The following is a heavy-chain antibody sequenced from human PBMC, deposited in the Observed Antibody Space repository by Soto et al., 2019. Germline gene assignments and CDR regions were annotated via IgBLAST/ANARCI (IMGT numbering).Heavy chain of an antibody. V-gene: IGHV3-15*01. D-gene: IGHD2-15*01. J-gene: IGHJ6*02. Sequence: EVQLVESGGGLVKPGGSLRISCAASGFTFSNAWMSWVRQAPGKGLEWVGRIKSKTDGGTTDYAAPVKGRFTISRDDSKNTLYLQMNSLKTEDTAVYYCTTDQGDIVVVVAATPNGMDVWGQGTTVTVSS. CDR2: IKSKTDGGTT. CDR3: TTDQGDIVVVVAATPNGMDV. CDR1: GFTFSNAW.